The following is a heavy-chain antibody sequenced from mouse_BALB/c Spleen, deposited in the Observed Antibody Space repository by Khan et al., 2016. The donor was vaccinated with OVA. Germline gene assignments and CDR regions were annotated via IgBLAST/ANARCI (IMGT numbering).Heavy chain of an antibody. V-gene: IGHV1-20*02. CDR1: GYSFTGYF. Sequence: VQLQQSGPELVRPGASVKISCKASGYSFTGYFMNWVMQSHGKSLEWIGRINPHIGETFYNQRFKDKATLTVDESSNTAQMELRSLASEDSAVDYCTRIYRSDFDYWGQGTTLTVSS. CDR2: INPHIGET. CDR3: TRIYRSDFDY. D-gene: IGHD1-1*01. J-gene: IGHJ2*01.